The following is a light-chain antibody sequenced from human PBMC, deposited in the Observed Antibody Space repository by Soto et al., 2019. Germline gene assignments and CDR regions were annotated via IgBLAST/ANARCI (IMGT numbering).Light chain of an antibody. V-gene: IGKV1-5*03. CDR3: QQNNNYPWT. Sequence: DIQMTQSPSTLSASIGGRVTITCRASQTVNGWLAWYQQRPGKAPKLLIYDVSALQSGVPSRFSGSGSGTEFTLTISSLQPDDFATYYCQQNNNYPWTFGQGTKVDI. CDR1: QTVNGW. CDR2: DVS. J-gene: IGKJ1*01.